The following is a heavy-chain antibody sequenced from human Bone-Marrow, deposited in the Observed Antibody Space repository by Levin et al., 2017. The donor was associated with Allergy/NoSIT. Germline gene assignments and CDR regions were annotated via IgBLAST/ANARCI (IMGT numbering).Heavy chain of an antibody. V-gene: IGHV3-7*01. CDR3: ARLELTWIHPWSHYAMDV. J-gene: IGHJ6*02. Sequence: GESLKISCAASGFTFNLYWMNWIRQAPGKGLEWVANIEKDGNEMHYVDSVEGRFTISRDNAKNVLYLEMSSLRVEDTAVYYCARLELTWIHPWSHYAMDVWGQGTTVTVSS. CDR1: GFTFNLYW. D-gene: IGHD5-18*01. CDR2: IEKDGNEM.